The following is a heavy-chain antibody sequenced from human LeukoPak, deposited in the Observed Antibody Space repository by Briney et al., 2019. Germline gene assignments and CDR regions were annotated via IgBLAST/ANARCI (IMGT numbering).Heavy chain of an antibody. Sequence: GGSLRLSCAASGFTFSNYWMHWVRQAPGKGLVWVSRINSDGSSRNYADSVKGRFTISRDNAKNKLYLQMNSLRAEDTAVYYCASASSHRIAAGGDYWGQGTLVTVSS. D-gene: IGHD6-13*01. V-gene: IGHV3-74*01. CDR3: ASASSHRIAAGGDY. CDR2: INSDGSSR. CDR1: GFTFSNYW. J-gene: IGHJ4*02.